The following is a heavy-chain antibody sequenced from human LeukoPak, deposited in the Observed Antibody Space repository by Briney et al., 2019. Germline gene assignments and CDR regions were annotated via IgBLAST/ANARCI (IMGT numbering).Heavy chain of an antibody. CDR1: GDSISSGDFY. J-gene: IGHJ4*02. CDR3: ARHYYAVNY. CDR2: IYYSGST. D-gene: IGHD3-3*01. V-gene: IGHV4-30-4*01. Sequence: SETLPLTCTVSGDSISSGDFYWSWIRQPPGKGLEWIGYIYYSGSTPYNPSLKSRVAISVDTSKNQFSLKLRSVTAADTAVYYCARHYYAVNYWGQGTLVTVSS.